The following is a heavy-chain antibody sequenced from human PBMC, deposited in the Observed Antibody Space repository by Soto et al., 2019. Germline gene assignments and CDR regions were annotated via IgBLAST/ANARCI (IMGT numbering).Heavy chain of an antibody. Sequence: EVQLVESGGGLVKPGGSLRLSCAASGFTFSSYSMNWVRQAPGKGLEWVSSISSSSSYIYYADSVKGRFTISRDNAKNSLYLQMNRRRAEDTAVYYCARMGSQRYYYYGMDVWGQGTTVTVSS. CDR1: GFTFSSYS. D-gene: IGHD6-25*01. V-gene: IGHV3-21*01. CDR3: ARMGSQRYYYYGMDV. CDR2: ISSSSSYI. J-gene: IGHJ6*02.